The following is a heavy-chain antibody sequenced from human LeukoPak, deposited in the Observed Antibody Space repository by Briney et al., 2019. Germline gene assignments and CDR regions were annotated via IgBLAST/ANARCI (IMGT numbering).Heavy chain of an antibody. CDR2: IWYDGSNK. J-gene: IGHJ4*02. Sequence: PGGSLRLSCAASGFTFSSYGMHWVRQAPGKGLEWVAVIWYDGSNKYYADSVKGRFTISRDNSKNTLYLQMNSLRAEDTAVYYCARPSEARGALYGYFDYWGQGTLVTVSS. D-gene: IGHD3-10*01. CDR3: ARPSEARGALYGYFDY. CDR1: GFTFSSYG. V-gene: IGHV3-33*08.